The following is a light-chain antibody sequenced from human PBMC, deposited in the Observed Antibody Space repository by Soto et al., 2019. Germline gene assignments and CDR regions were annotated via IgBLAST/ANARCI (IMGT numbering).Light chain of an antibody. V-gene: IGLV2-14*03. CDR2: DVS. J-gene: IGLJ1*01. CDR3: SSYTSSSTYV. CDR1: SSDVGGYDH. Sequence: QSVLTQPASVSRSPTQSIAISCTGTSSDVGGYDHVSWYQQHPGKAPKLMIYDVSTRPSGVSDRFSGSKSGNTASLTISGLQAEDEADYYCSSYTSSSTYVFGTGTKVTVL.